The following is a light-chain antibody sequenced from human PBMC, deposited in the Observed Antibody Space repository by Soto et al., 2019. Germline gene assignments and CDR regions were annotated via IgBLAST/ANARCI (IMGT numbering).Light chain of an antibody. V-gene: IGKV3-20*01. CDR1: QSVSSSY. CDR3: QQYGSSPQT. CDR2: GAS. Sequence: IVLTQSPGTLSLSPGQRATLSCRASQSVSSSYLAWYQQKPGQAPRLVIYGASSRATGIPDRFSGSGSGTDFTLTISRLETEDFAVYYCQQYGSSPQTFGQGTKVDIK. J-gene: IGKJ1*01.